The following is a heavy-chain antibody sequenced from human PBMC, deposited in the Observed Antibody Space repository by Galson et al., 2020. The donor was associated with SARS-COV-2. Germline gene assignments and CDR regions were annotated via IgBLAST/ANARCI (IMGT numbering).Heavy chain of an antibody. Sequence: QTLSLTCSVPGGSIRSGGLYWNCIRQYPGKGLEWIGYIYYTGSTYSNPSLKSRTTIPVETPKNQFSLKLSSVTAADTAVYYCARTAYVGSKGRLDFWGQGTLVTVSS. CDR1: GGSIRSGGLY. V-gene: IGHV4-31*02. J-gene: IGHJ4*02. CDR3: ARTAYVGSKGRLDF. D-gene: IGHD3-22*01. CDR2: IYYTGST.